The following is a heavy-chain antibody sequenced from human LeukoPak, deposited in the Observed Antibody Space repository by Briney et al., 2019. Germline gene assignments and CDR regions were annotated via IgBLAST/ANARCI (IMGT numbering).Heavy chain of an antibody. CDR2: VNHSGAS. V-gene: IGHV4-38-2*01. D-gene: IGHD3-3*01. CDR1: GYSISSGYY. Sequence: SETLSLTCAVSGYSISSGYYWGWIRQPPGKGLEWIGEVNHSGASNYKPSLKSRVTISVDTSRTQLSLMLTSVTAADTALYYCARGGRNKYTSGDFAYWGQGILVTVSS. J-gene: IGHJ4*02. CDR3: ARGGRNKYTSGDFAY.